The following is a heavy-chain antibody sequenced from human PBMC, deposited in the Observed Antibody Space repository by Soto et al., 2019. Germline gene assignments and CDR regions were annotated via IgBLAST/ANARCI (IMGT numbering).Heavy chain of an antibody. J-gene: IGHJ4*02. CDR3: ARDSKTWSGYPIDS. Sequence: SLRLSCAASGFTLSSYAMYWVRQAPGKGLEWVSFITSSSSTIYYADSVKGRFTISRDNAKNLLYLQMNSLRDEDTAVYYCARDSKTWSGYPIDSWGQGTLVTV. CDR1: GFTLSSYA. V-gene: IGHV3-48*02. CDR2: ITSSSSTI. D-gene: IGHD3-3*01.